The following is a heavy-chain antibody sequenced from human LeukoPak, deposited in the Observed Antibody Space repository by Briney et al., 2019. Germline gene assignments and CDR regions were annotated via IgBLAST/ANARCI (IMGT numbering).Heavy chain of an antibody. D-gene: IGHD1-1*01. Sequence: SDTLSLTCGVDGGSFSGYDWSWVRQSPGKGVEGIGEINYGGDTNYNPSLKSRVTISVDTSKNQFSLKVRSVTAADTAVYYCARGLGWKVTPMGLFYMDVWGEGATVTVFS. CDR1: GGSFSGYD. CDR3: ARGLGWKVTPMGLFYMDV. J-gene: IGHJ6*03. V-gene: IGHV4-34*01. CDR2: INYGGDT.